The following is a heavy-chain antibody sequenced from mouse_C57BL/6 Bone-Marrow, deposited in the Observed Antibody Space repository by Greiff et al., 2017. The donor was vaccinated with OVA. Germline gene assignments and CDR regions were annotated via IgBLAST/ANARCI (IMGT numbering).Heavy chain of an antibody. Sequence: QVHVKQSGAELVKPGASVKLSCKASGYTFTEYTIHWVKQRSGQGLEWIGWFYPGSGSIKYNEKFKDKATLTADKSSSTVYMELSRLTSEDSAVYFWARHEEIYYGNFYWYFDVWGTGTTVTVSS. CDR2: FYPGSGSI. V-gene: IGHV1-62-2*01. CDR3: ARHEEIYYGNFYWYFDV. CDR1: GYTFTEYT. J-gene: IGHJ1*03. D-gene: IGHD2-1*01.